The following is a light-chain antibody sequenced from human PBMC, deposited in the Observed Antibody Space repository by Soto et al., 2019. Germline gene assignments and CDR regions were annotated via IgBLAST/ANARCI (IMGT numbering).Light chain of an antibody. J-gene: IGKJ4*01. CDR2: WAS. Sequence: IVMRQSPDSLAVPLGERATINCKSSQSVFSGANGMNYIAWYQQQPGQPPMLLIYWASTREAGVPDRFRGSGSQTDFTLTISNMQAEDVAVYYCKHYLEIPHTFGGETKVDIK. CDR1: QSVFSGANGMNY. CDR3: KHYLEIPHT. V-gene: IGKV4-1*01.